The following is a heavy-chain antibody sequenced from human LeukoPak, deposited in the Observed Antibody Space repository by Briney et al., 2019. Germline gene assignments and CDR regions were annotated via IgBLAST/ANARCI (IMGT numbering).Heavy chain of an antibody. CDR3: AKDGTTTITFDY. J-gene: IGHJ4*02. D-gene: IGHD1-1*01. CDR1: GFTFSSYA. Sequence: GGSLRLSCAASGFTFSSYAMSWVRQAPGKGLEYVSVISGSGGSTHYRDSVKGRFTISRDNSKNTLYLQMNSLRVEDTAVYHCAKDGTTTITFDYWGQGTLVTVSS. CDR2: ISGSGGST. V-gene: IGHV3-23*01.